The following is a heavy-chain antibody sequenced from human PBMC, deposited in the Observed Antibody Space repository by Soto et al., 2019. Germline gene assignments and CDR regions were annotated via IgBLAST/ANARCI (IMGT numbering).Heavy chain of an antibody. D-gene: IGHD3-16*01. J-gene: IGHJ4*02. CDR1: GDTFTNNV. Sequence: QVQLVQSGDDVKKPGSSVKVSCKASGDTFTNNVFNWVRQAPGQGLEWIGGIISLFGTPNYSRRFQGRVTITSDESTATSYRELSSVRSDETAVYYCARDLGIGYDRGDYWGQGTLVTVSS. V-gene: IGHV1-69*05. CDR3: ARDLGIGYDRGDY. CDR2: IISLFGTP.